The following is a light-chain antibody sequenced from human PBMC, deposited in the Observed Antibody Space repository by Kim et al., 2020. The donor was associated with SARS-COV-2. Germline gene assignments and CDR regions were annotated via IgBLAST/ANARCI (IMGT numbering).Light chain of an antibody. CDR2: KAS. V-gene: IGKV1-5*03. Sequence: SAFVGDRVTISCRASQSISFWLAWYQQKPGKAPKLLIYKASTLESGVPSRFSGSGSGTEFTLTISSLQPDDFATYYCQQYNSYSYTFGQGTKLEI. CDR3: QQYNSYSYT. J-gene: IGKJ2*01. CDR1: QSISFW.